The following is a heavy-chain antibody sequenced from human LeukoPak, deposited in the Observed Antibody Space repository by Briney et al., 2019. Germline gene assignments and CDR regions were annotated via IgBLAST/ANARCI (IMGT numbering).Heavy chain of an antibody. Sequence: ASVKVSCKASGYTFTSYGISWVRQAPGQGLEWMGWISAYNGNTNYAQKLQGRVTMTTDTSTSTAYMELRSLRSDDTAVYDCARGLNYDFWSGYYLDYWGQGTLVTVSS. CDR2: ISAYNGNT. J-gene: IGHJ4*02. D-gene: IGHD3-3*01. CDR3: ARGLNYDFWSGYYLDY. V-gene: IGHV1-18*01. CDR1: GYTFTSYG.